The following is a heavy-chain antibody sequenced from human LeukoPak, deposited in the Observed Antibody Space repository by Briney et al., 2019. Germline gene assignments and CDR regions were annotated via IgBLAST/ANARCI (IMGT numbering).Heavy chain of an antibody. D-gene: IGHD3-22*01. Sequence: GGSLRLSCAVSGFTVSSNYMSWVRQAPGKGLEWVSVIYSGGSTFYADSVKGRFTISRDNSKNTLYLQMNSLRAEDTAVYYCAKWDSSGYYYYWGQGTLVTVSS. CDR2: IYSGGST. CDR1: GFTVSSNY. J-gene: IGHJ4*02. CDR3: AKWDSSGYYYY. V-gene: IGHV3-53*01.